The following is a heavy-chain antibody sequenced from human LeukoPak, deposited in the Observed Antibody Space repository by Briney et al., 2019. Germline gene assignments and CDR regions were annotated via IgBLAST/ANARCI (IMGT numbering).Heavy chain of an antibody. J-gene: IGHJ4*02. Sequence: ASVKVSCKASGYTFTGYYMHWVRQAPGQGPEWMGWINPNSGGTNCAQKFQGRVTMTRDTSISTAYMELSRLRSDDTAVYYCARGGGSVVVVAASLDYWGQGTLVTVSS. V-gene: IGHV1-2*02. CDR1: GYTFTGYY. CDR3: ARGGGSVVVVAASLDY. D-gene: IGHD2-15*01. CDR2: INPNSGGT.